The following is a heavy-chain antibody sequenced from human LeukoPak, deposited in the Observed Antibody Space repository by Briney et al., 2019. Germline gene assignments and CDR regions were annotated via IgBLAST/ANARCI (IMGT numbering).Heavy chain of an antibody. J-gene: IGHJ6*02. CDR1: GYTFTSYD. CDR2: MNPNSGNT. V-gene: IGHV1-8*01. CDR3: ARSAYYDFWSGYYASYYGMDA. Sequence: ASVKVSCKASGYTFTSYDINWVRQATGQGLEWMGWMNPNSGNTGYAQKFQGRVTMTRNTSISTAYMELSSLRSEDTAVYYCARSAYYDFWSGYYASYYGMDAWGQGTTVTVSS. D-gene: IGHD3-3*01.